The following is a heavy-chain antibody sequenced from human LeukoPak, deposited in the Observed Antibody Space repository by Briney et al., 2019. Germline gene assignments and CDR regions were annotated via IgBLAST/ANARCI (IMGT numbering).Heavy chain of an antibody. Sequence: GRSLRLSCTASGFSINSYGMHWVRQAPGKGLEWVAVIWYDGSNENYADSVKGRFTISRDNSKNTLYLQMNSLRAEDTAVYYCAKDYYDSSGYNGSAGYFDYWGQGALVTVSS. CDR1: GFSINSYG. V-gene: IGHV3-33*06. CDR3: AKDYYDSSGYNGSAGYFDY. D-gene: IGHD3-22*01. J-gene: IGHJ4*02. CDR2: IWYDGSNE.